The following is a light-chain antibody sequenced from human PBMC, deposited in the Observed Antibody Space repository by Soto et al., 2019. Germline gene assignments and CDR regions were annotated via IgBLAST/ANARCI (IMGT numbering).Light chain of an antibody. J-gene: IGLJ1*01. CDR3: SAFATSRAYV. CDR1: SSDVGAYNY. CDR2: EAS. Sequence: QSVLTQPASVSGSPGQSITISCTGTSSDVGAYNYVSWYQQQSGKAPKLLIHEASSRPAGVSDRFSGSKSGNTASLTISGLQAEDEADYYCSAFATSRAYVFGIGTRSPS. V-gene: IGLV2-14*01.